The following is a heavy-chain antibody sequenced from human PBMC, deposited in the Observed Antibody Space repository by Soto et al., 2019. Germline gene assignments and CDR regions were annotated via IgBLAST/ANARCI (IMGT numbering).Heavy chain of an antibody. CDR3: ARAPSTAVIDY. CDR1: GGSISSHY. J-gene: IGHJ4*02. V-gene: IGHV4-59*11. D-gene: IGHD4-4*01. CDR2: IFYSGST. Sequence: SETLSLTCTVSGGSISSHYWNWIRQPPGRGLEWIGHIFYSGSTNYNPSLKSRVTIPVDTSKNQFSLKLNSVTAADTAVYYCARAPSTAVIDYWGQGTLVTVSS.